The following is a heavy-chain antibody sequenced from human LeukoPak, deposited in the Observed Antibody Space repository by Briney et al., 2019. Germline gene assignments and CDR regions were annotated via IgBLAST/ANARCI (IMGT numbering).Heavy chain of an antibody. J-gene: IGHJ4*02. Sequence: GGSLRLSCAASGFTFSSYWMHWVRQAPGKGLVWVSRINSVGSSTSYADSVKGRFTISRDNAKNTLYLQMNSLRAEDTAVYYCARANYGDYYGYWGQGTLVTVSS. V-gene: IGHV3-74*01. D-gene: IGHD4-17*01. CDR1: GFTFSSYW. CDR3: ARANYGDYYGY. CDR2: INSVGSST.